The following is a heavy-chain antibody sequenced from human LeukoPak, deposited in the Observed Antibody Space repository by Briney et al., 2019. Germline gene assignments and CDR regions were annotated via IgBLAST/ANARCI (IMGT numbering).Heavy chain of an antibody. V-gene: IGHV3-15*01. CDR1: GFTFSNAW. D-gene: IGHD2-2*01. J-gene: IGHJ4*02. Sequence: GGSLRLSCAASGFTFSNAWMSWVRQAPGKGLEWVGRIKSKTDGGTTDYAAPVKGRFTISRDDSKNTLYLQMNSLKTEDTAMYYCSRACSSTSCYSDFDYWGQGTLVTVSS. CDR3: SRACSSTSCYSDFDY. CDR2: IKSKTDGGTT.